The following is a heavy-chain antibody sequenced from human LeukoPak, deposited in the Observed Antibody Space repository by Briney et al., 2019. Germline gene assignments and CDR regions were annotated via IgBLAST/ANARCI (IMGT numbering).Heavy chain of an antibody. CDR1: GFTFSSYW. CDR3: ARSIYGGNPPFDY. V-gene: IGHV3-7*01. D-gene: IGHD4-23*01. CDR2: IKQDGSEK. J-gene: IGHJ4*02. Sequence: PGGSLRLSCAASGFTFSSYWMSSVRQAPGKGLEWVANIKQDGSEKYYVDSVKGRFTISRDNAKNSLYLQMNSLRAEDTAVYYCARSIYGGNPPFDYWGQGTLVTVSS.